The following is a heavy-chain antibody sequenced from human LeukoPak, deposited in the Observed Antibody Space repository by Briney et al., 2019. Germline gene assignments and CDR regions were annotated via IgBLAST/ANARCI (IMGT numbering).Heavy chain of an antibody. J-gene: IGHJ5*02. V-gene: IGHV4-34*01. D-gene: IGHD5-24*01. CDR3: ARGSGMATS. CDR1: GGSFSGYY. Sequence: PSETLSLTCAVYGGSFSGYYWSWIRQPPGKGLEWIGEINHSGSTNYNPSLKSRVTISADTSKNQFSLKLSSVTAADTAVYYCARGSGMATSWGQGTLVTVSS. CDR2: INHSGST.